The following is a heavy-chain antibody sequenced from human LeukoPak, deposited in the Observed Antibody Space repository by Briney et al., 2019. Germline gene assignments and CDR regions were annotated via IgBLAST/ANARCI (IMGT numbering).Heavy chain of an antibody. Sequence: ASGPTLVNPTQTLTLTCSFSGFSLSTSGMGLAWIRQPPGKALEWLALIYWNDDNLYSPSLKGRLTIAKDTSKNQVVLTMTNMDPVDTATYYCAHRRGYNWFDPWGQGTLVTVSS. CDR3: AHRRGYNWFDP. V-gene: IGHV2-5*01. J-gene: IGHJ5*02. CDR1: GFSLSTSGMG. CDR2: IYWNDDN.